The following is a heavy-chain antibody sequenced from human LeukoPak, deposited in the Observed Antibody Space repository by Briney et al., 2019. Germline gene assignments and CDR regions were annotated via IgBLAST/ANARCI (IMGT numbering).Heavy chain of an antibody. CDR2: INPSGGST. V-gene: IGHV1-46*01. J-gene: IGHJ3*02. CDR1: GYTFTSYY. D-gene: IGHD1-14*01. Sequence: ASVKVSCKASGYTFTSYYIHWVRQAPGQGLEWMGIINPSGGSTNYAQKFQGRVTITADKSTSTAYMELSSLRSEDTAVYYCARDSPTGHAAFDIWGQGTMVTVSS. CDR3: ARDSPTGHAAFDI.